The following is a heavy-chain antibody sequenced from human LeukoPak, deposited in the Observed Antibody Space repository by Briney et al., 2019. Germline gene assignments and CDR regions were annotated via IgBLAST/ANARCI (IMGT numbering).Heavy chain of an antibody. J-gene: IGHJ3*02. V-gene: IGHV3-23*01. CDR1: GFTFSSYA. CDR3: AKLHPNDSWRGAHAFDI. Sequence: GGSLRLSCAASGFTFSSYAMSWVRQAPRKGLEWVSAISGSGGSTYYADSVKGRFTISRDNSKNTLYLQMNSLRAEDTAVYYCAKLHPNDSWRGAHAFDIWGQGTMVTVSS. CDR2: ISGSGGST. D-gene: IGHD3-3*01.